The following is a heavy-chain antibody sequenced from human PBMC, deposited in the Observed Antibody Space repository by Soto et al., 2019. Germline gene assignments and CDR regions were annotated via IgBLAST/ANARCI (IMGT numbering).Heavy chain of an antibody. V-gene: IGHV4-59*01. CDR2: IYYSGST. CDR3: ATGDFWSGPLAEYFQH. D-gene: IGHD3-3*01. CDR1: GGSISSYY. Sequence: QVQLQESGPGLVKPSETLSLTCTVSGGSISSYYWSWIRQPPGKGLEWIGYIYYSGSTNYNPSLKSRVTISVDTSKNQFSLKLSSVTAADTAVYYCATGDFWSGPLAEYFQHWGQGTLVTVSS. J-gene: IGHJ1*01.